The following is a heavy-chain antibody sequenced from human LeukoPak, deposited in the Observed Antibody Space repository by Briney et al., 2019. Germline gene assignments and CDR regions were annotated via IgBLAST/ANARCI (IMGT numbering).Heavy chain of an antibody. CDR1: EYSFTTYW. J-gene: IGHJ4*02. Sequence: GESLKISCKGFEYSFTTYWIGWVRQMPGRGLEWMGIIYPNDSDTIYSPSFQGQVTISADKPISTAYLQWGSLKASDTAMYYCARYPRGEGFDFWGQGTLVTVSS. D-gene: IGHD3-16*01. CDR3: ARYPRGEGFDF. CDR2: IYPNDSDT. V-gene: IGHV5-51*04.